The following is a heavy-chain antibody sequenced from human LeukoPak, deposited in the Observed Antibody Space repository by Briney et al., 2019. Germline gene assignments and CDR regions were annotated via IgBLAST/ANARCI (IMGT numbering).Heavy chain of an antibody. D-gene: IGHD3-22*01. V-gene: IGHV4-34*01. CDR1: GASFSDNY. CDR3: ARAQKKYYYDSSGYHSRDYFDY. J-gene: IGHJ4*02. CDR2: INHSGNT. Sequence: SETLSLTCAVHGASFSDNYWSWIRQPPGKGLEWIGQINHSGNTNYNPSLKSRVTISVDTSKNQFSLKLSSVTAADTAVYYCARAQKKYYYDSSGYHSRDYFDYWGQGTLVTVSS.